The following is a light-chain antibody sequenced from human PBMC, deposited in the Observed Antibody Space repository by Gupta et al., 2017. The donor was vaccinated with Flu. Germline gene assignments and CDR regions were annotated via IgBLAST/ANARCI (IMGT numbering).Light chain of an antibody. CDR3: QSYDSSLSGSKV. V-gene: IGLV1-40*01. J-gene: IGLJ1*01. CDR2: GNS. CDR1: SSNIGAGYD. Sequence: QSVLTQPPSVSGAPGQRVTISCTGSSSNIGAGYDLHWYQQLPGTAPKLLLYGNSNRPSGVPDRFSGSKSGTSASLAITGLQAEDEADYYCQSYDSSLSGSKVFGTGTKVTVL.